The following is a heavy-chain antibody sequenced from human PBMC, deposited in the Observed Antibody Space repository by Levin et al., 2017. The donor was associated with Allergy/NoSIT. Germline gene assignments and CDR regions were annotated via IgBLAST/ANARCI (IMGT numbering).Heavy chain of an antibody. CDR2: IKQDGSEK. D-gene: IGHD2-15*01. Sequence: GGSLRLSCGTSGFTFSTSWMNWLRQAPGKGLEWVANIKQDGSEKSYVDSVRGRFTVSRDNARNSLYLYMNSLRADDTALYYCVRSYDEQDIGSSYRPFDSWGQGTLVTVSS. CDR3: VRSYDEQDIGSSYRPFDS. V-gene: IGHV3-7*03. J-gene: IGHJ4*02. CDR1: GFTFSTSW.